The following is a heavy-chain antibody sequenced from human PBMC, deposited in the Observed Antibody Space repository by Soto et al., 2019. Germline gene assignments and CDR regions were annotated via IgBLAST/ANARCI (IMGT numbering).Heavy chain of an antibody. CDR3: ARQIYDSDTGPNFQYYFDS. V-gene: IGHV5-10-1*01. D-gene: IGHD3-22*01. J-gene: IGHJ4*02. CDR1: GCSFAGYW. Sequence: GESLTINCSGSGCSFAGYWIQRVRQKPGKGLEWMGRIDPSDSQTYYSPSFRGHVTISVTKSITTVFLQWSSLRASDTAMYYCARQIYDSDTGPNFQYYFDSWGQGTPVTVSS. CDR2: IDPSDSQT.